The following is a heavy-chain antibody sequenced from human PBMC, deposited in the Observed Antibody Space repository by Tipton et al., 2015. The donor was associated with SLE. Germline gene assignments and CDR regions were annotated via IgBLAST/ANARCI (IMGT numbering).Heavy chain of an antibody. CDR3: AREVAAPVNWFDP. CDR2: GTT. D-gene: IGHD6-13*01. V-gene: IGHV4-4*07. Sequence: GTTNYNPSLKSRVTMSLDTSKNQFSLKLSSVTAADTAVYYCAREVAAPVNWFDPWGQGTLVTVSS. J-gene: IGHJ5*02.